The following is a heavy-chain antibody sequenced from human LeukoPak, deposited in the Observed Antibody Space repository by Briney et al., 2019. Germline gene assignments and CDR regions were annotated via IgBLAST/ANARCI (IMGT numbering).Heavy chain of an antibody. V-gene: IGHV3-21*01. CDR1: GFTFSSYS. Sequence: GGSLRLSCAASGFTFSSYSMNCVRQAPGRGLEWVSSISSSSSYIYYADSAKGRFTISRDNAKNSLYPQMNSLRAEDTAMYYCARDGGSYGMDVWGQGTTVTVSS. CDR3: ARDGGSYGMDV. CDR2: ISSSSSYI. J-gene: IGHJ6*02. D-gene: IGHD3-16*01.